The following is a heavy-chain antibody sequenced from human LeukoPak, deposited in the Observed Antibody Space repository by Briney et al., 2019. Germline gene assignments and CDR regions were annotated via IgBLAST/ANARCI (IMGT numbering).Heavy chain of an antibody. Sequence: GGSLRLSCAASGFTFSDYWMHWVRQVPGKGLVWVSRIKGDGSETNYADSVKGRFTISRDNAKNTLSLQMNSLRVEDRAVYYCVRGQIGVTVIVHWGQGTLVTVSS. J-gene: IGHJ5*02. V-gene: IGHV3-74*01. CDR2: IKGDGSET. D-gene: IGHD3-22*01. CDR3: VRGQIGVTVIVH. CDR1: GFTFSDYW.